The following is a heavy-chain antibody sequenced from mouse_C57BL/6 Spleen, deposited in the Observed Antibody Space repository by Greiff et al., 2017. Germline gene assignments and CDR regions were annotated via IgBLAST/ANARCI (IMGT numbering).Heavy chain of an antibody. Sequence: VQLQQSGPELVKPGASVKISCKASGYTFTDYYMNWVKQSHGKSLEWIGDINPNNGGTSYNQKFKGKATLTVDKSSSTAYMELRSLTSEDSAVYYCARGGYGRVPYYAMDYWGQGTSVTVSS. V-gene: IGHV1-26*01. D-gene: IGHD2-1*01. CDR1: GYTFTDYY. CDR2: INPNNGGT. CDR3: ARGGYGRVPYYAMDY. J-gene: IGHJ4*01.